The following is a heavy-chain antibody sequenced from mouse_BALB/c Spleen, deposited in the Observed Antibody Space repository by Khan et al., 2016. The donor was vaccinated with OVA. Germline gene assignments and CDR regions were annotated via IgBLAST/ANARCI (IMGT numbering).Heavy chain of an antibody. Sequence: EVELVESGGDLVKPGDSLKLSCTASGFTFSKYAMSLVRQTPEKRLEWVATISSGGGTYIYYPDSVKGRFTIFRDNAKNSLYLQMSSLKSEDTAMYYCARVYFGYFDYWGPGTTLTGSS. J-gene: IGHJ2*01. CDR1: GFTFSKYA. CDR3: ARVYFGYFDY. V-gene: IGHV5-6*01. CDR2: ISSGGGTYI. D-gene: IGHD1-1*01.